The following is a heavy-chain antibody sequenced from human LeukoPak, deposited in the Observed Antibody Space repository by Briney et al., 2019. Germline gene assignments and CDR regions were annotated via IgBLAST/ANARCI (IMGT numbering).Heavy chain of an antibody. CDR3: ARDSVVVPAAMLGLDY. CDR2: INSNSGDT. J-gene: IGHJ4*02. Sequence: ASVKVSCKASGYTFTVYYMHWVRQVPGQGLEWMGWINSNSGDTNYAQKFQGRVTMTRDTSISTAYMELRSLRSDDTAVYYCARDSVVVPAAMLGLDYWGQGTLVTVSS. CDR1: GYTFTVYY. V-gene: IGHV1-2*02. D-gene: IGHD2-2*01.